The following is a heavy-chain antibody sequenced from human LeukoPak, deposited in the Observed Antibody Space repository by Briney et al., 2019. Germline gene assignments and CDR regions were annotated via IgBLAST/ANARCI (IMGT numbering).Heavy chain of an antibody. Sequence: SETLSLTCTVSGGSISSYYWSWIRQPPGKGLEWIGRIYISGSTNYNPSLKSRVTMSVDTSKTQFSLKLSSVTAADTAVYYCARDRGTYYYDSSGSDWYFDLWGRGTLVTVSS. CDR1: GGSISSYY. CDR3: ARDRGTYYYDSSGSDWYFDL. CDR2: IYISGST. J-gene: IGHJ2*01. D-gene: IGHD3-22*01. V-gene: IGHV4-4*07.